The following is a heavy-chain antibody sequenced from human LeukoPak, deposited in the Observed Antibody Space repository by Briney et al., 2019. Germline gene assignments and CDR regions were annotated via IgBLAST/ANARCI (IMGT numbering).Heavy chain of an antibody. CDR2: ISGYNGNT. CDR3: ARVGSVGATWGGGFDI. V-gene: IGHV1-18*01. D-gene: IGHD1-26*01. CDR1: GYTFTSYG. Sequence: ASVKVSCKASGYTFTSYGISWVRQAPGQGLEWMGWISGYNGNTNYAQKLQGRVTMTTDTSTSTAYMELRNLRSDDTAVYYCARVGSVGATWGGGFDIWGQGTMVTVSS. J-gene: IGHJ3*02.